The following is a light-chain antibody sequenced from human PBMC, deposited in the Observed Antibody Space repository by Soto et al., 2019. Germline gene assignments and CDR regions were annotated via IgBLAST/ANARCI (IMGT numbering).Light chain of an antibody. Sequence: SYELTQPLSVSVALGQTARITCGGNNIGSKNVHWYQQKPGQAPVLVIYRDSNRPSGIPERFSGSNSGNTATLTISRAQAGDEADHYCQVWDSSNVVFGGGTKLTVL. J-gene: IGLJ2*01. CDR3: QVWDSSNVV. CDR1: NIGSKN. V-gene: IGLV3-9*01. CDR2: RDS.